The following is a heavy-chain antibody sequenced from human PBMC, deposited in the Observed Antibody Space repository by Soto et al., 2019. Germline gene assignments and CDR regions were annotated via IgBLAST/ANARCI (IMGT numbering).Heavy chain of an antibody. CDR2: ITAGGGT. CDR3: AKAKGLLDPFDY. Sequence: EVQLLESGGGLVQPGGSLRLSCATSGLTLTSQAMGWVRQAPGKGLEWVSSITAGGGTDYADYVRGRFTIPRDNSKNTLYLQMSSLRAEDTAIYDCAKAKGLLDPFDYWGQGILVTVSS. J-gene: IGHJ4*02. CDR1: GLTLTSQA. V-gene: IGHV3-23*01. D-gene: IGHD3-3*01.